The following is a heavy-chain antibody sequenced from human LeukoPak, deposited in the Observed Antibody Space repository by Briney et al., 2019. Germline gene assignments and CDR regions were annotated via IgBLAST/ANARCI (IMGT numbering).Heavy chain of an antibody. J-gene: IGHJ4*02. CDR2: ICGSGGST. V-gene: IGHV3-23*01. CDR3: AKDIVVVPAALGIFDY. CDR1: GFTFSSYA. Sequence: AGSLRFSGAASGFTFSSYAMSWLRQAPGKGLEGVSGICGSGGSTYYADSVKVRFTIDRNNSKNKLYLQMNSLRAEDTAVYYCAKDIVVVPAALGIFDYWGQGTLVTVSS. D-gene: IGHD2-2*01.